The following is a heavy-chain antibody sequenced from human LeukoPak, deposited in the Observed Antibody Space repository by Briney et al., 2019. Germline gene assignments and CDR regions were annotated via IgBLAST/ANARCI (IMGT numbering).Heavy chain of an antibody. CDR2: ISYSGST. Sequence: SETLSLTCTVSGYSISSGYYWGWIRQPPGKGLEWIGSISYSGSTYYNPSLKSRITISVDTSKNQFSLKLSSVTAADTAVYYCAREKVAYCGGDCYSGFDYWGQGTLVTVSS. J-gene: IGHJ4*02. D-gene: IGHD2-21*02. CDR1: GYSISSGYY. V-gene: IGHV4-38-2*02. CDR3: AREKVAYCGGDCYSGFDY.